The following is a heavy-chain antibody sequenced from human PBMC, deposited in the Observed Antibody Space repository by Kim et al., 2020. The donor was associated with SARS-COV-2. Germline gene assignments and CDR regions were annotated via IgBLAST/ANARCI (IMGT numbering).Heavy chain of an antibody. V-gene: IGHV1-69*13. D-gene: IGHD3-10*01. J-gene: IGHJ6*02. CDR3: ARDWGYYGSGSYLTSYYYYGMDV. CDR1: GGTFSSYA. Sequence: SVKVSCKASGGTFSSYAISWVRQAPGQGLEWMGGIIPIFGTANYAQKFQGRVTITADESTSTAYMELSSLRSEDTAVYYCARDWGYYGSGSYLTSYYYYGMDVWGQGTTVTVSS. CDR2: IIPIFGTA.